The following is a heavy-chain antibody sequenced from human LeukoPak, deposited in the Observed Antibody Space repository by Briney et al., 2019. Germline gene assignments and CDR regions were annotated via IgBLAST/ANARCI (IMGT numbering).Heavy chain of an antibody. V-gene: IGHV4-4*07. CDR3: ARDSLYCTDGICYNGFDY. D-gene: IGHD2-8*01. Sequence: QSSETLSLTCIVSGGSISSRYWNWIRQPAGKGLEWIGRMYSSGSTKYNPSLKSRVTMSVDTSKNQFSLKLSSETAADTAVYYCARDSLYCTDGICYNGFDYWGQETLVTVSS. J-gene: IGHJ4*02. CDR2: MYSSGST. CDR1: GGSISSRY.